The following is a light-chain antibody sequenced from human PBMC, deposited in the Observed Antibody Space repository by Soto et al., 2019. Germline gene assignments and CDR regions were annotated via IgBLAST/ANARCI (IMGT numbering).Light chain of an antibody. CDR3: MQALQTPLT. V-gene: IGKV2-28*01. Sequence: DIVMTQSPLSLPVTPGEPASISCRSSQNLLHSNGNTYLDWYLQRPGQSPQLLIYLGSNRASGVPDRFSGSGSGTDFTLKISRVEAEDVGIYYCMQALQTPLTFGGGTKVEIK. CDR1: QNLLHSNGNTY. J-gene: IGKJ4*01. CDR2: LGS.